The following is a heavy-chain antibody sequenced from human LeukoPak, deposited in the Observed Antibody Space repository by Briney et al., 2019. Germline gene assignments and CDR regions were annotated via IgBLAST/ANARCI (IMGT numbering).Heavy chain of an antibody. V-gene: IGHV3-64*02. J-gene: IGHJ1*01. D-gene: IGHD3-10*01. CDR2: ISNNGRST. CDR1: GFTFSNHA. Sequence: GGSLRLSCVGSGFTFSNHALHWVRQFPGKRLEYVSAISNNGRSTHYTDSVKGRFTVSRDNSKETVYLQLGSLRPEDTALYYCARGLSGAPDYWGRGTLVTASS. CDR3: ARGLSGAPDY.